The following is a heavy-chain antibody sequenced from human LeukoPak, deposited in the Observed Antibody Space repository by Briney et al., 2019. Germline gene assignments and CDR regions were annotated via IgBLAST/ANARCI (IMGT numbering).Heavy chain of an antibody. J-gene: IGHJ5*02. CDR3: ARNPHSSSWYEIWFDP. CDR2: IYYSGST. D-gene: IGHD6-13*01. V-gene: IGHV4-39*01. Sequence: SETLSLTCTVSGDSISSTSYYWGWIRQPPGKGLEWIASIYYSGSTYYNPSLKSRVTISVDTSKNQFSLKLSSVTAADTAVYYCARNPHSSSWYEIWFDPWGQGTLVTVSP. CDR1: GDSISSTSYY.